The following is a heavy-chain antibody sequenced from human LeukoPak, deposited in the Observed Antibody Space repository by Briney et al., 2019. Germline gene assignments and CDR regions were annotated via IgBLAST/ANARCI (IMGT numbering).Heavy chain of an antibody. CDR3: ARDGLWFGDIDY. CDR1: GGSISSSSYY. V-gene: IGHV4-39*07. J-gene: IGHJ4*02. CDR2: IYYSGST. Sequence: SETLSLTCTVSGGSISSSSYYWGWIRQPPGKGLEWIGSIYYSGSTYYSPSLKSRVTISVDTSKNQFSLKLSSVTAADTAVYYCARDGLWFGDIDYWGQGTLVTVSS. D-gene: IGHD3-10*01.